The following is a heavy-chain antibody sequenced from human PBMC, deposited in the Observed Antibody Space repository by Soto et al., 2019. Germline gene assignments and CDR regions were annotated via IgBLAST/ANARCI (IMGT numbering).Heavy chain of an antibody. Sequence: QVQLQESGPGLVKPSGTLSLTCGVFGGSISNSNWWTWVRQPPGKGREWIGEIYHSGSTNYNSSLMSRVTISLDKVNNQFSLKLTSVTAADTAVYYCAHRPIVGAAIWGQGTLVNVSS. D-gene: IGHD1-26*01. J-gene: IGHJ4*02. CDR1: GGSISNSNW. CDR3: AHRPIVGAAI. V-gene: IGHV4-4*02. CDR2: IYHSGST.